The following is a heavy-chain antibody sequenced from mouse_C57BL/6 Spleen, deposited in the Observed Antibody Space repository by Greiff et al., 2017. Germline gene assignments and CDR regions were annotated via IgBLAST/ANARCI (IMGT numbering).Heavy chain of an antibody. Sequence: VQLQQSGAELVRPGASVKLSCKASGYTFTDYYINWVKQRPGQGLEWIARIYPGSGNTYYNEKFKGKATLTAEKSSSTAYMQLSSLTSEDSAVYFCARGKDYYGSSRLYFDYWGQGTTLTVSS. J-gene: IGHJ2*01. CDR1: GYTFTDYY. CDR3: ARGKDYYGSSRLYFDY. CDR2: IYPGSGNT. D-gene: IGHD1-1*01. V-gene: IGHV1-76*01.